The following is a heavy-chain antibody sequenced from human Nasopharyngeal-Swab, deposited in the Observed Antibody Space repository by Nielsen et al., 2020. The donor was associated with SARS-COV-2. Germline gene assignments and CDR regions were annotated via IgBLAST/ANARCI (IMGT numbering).Heavy chain of an antibody. J-gene: IGHJ6*02. V-gene: IGHV3-21*01. CDR2: ISGSSTYI. D-gene: IGHD3-3*01. CDR3: ASDPLTFYDSWSGPRPLEEPYGLDV. CDR1: GITFSSYS. Sequence: GESLKISCVASGITFSSYSMNWVRQAPGKGLEWVSSISGSSTYIYYADSVKGRFTISRDNAKNLLYLQMNSLRAEDTAVYYCASDPLTFYDSWSGPRPLEEPYGLDVWGQGTTVTVSS.